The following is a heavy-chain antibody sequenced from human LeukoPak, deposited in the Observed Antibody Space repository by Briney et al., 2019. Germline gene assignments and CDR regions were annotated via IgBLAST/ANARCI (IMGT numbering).Heavy chain of an antibody. D-gene: IGHD6-13*01. Sequence: SETLSLTCTVSGVSISIYYWSWIRQPPGKGLEWIGYIYYSGSTNYNPSLKSRVTISVDTSKNQFSLKLSSVTAADTAVYYCARHGSSWSHYYFDYWGQGTLVTVSS. CDR1: GVSISIYY. CDR2: IYYSGST. J-gene: IGHJ4*02. V-gene: IGHV4-59*01. CDR3: ARHGSSWSHYYFDY.